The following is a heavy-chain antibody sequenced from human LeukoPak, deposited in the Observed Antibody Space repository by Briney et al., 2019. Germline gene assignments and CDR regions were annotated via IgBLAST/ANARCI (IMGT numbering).Heavy chain of an antibody. D-gene: IGHD2-15*01. Sequence: QAGGSLRLSCAASGFTFSNYWMTWVRQAPGKGLEWVAFIRNDGSNSYYVDSVKGRFTISRDNSKNTVDLQMNSLRAEDTAIYYCSKDINSHCRGDCSDYWGQGTLVIVSS. J-gene: IGHJ4*02. V-gene: IGHV3-30*02. CDR1: GFTFSNYW. CDR3: SKDINSHCRGDCSDY. CDR2: IRNDGSNS.